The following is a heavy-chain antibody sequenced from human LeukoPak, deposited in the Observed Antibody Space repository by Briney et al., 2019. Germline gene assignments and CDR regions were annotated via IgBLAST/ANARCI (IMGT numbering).Heavy chain of an antibody. D-gene: IGHD4-11*01. V-gene: IGHV3-30*02. Sequence: GGSLRLSCAASGFSFSNYAMDWVRQAPGKGLEWVAFIRYDGSNKYYADSVKGRFTISRDNSKNTLYLQMSSLRADDTAVYYCTRVEETATTAAIIRKYSYYYYYMDVWGKGNTVTVSS. CDR2: IRYDGSNK. CDR1: GFSFSNYA. J-gene: IGHJ6*03. CDR3: TRVEETATTAAIIRKYSYYYYYMDV.